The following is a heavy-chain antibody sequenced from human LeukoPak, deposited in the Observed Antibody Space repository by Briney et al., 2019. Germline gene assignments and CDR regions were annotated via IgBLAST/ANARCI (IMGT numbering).Heavy chain of an antibody. V-gene: IGHV1-46*01. CDR3: ARGPTTDTYYYYYMDV. CDR1: GYTFTSYY. CDR2: INPSGGST. J-gene: IGHJ6*03. D-gene: IGHD1-1*01. Sequence: ASVKVSCKASGYTFTSYYIHWVRQAPGQGLEWMGLINPSGGSTNYAQKFQGRVTMTRDTSTSTVYMELSSLRSEDTAVYYCARGPTTDTYYYYYMDVWGKGTTVTVSS.